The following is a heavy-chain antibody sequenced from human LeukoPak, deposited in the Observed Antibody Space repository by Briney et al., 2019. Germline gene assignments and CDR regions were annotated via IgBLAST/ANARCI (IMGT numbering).Heavy chain of an antibody. J-gene: IGHJ5*02. V-gene: IGHV4-38-2*01. Sequence: SETLSLTCAVSGYSISSGYYWGWIRQPPGKELQWIGSIFQRGYSYYNPSLKSRVTISVDTSKNQFSLKLSSVTAADTAVYYCEGDKEATGNGRPNWFDPWGQGTLVTVSS. CDR1: GYSISSGYY. CDR3: EGDKEATGNGRPNWFDP. CDR2: IFQRGYS. D-gene: IGHD6-13*01.